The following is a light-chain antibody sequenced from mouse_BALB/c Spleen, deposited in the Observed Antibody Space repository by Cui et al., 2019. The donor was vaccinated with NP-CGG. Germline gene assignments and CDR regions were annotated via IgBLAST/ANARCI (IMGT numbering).Light chain of an antibody. Sequence: QAVVTQESALTTSPGETVKLTCRSSTGAVTTSNYANWVQEKPDHLFTGLIGGTNNRIPGVPARFSGSLIGDKAALTITGAQIEDEAIYFCVLWYSNHWVFGGGTKLTVL. J-gene: IGLJ1*01. V-gene: IGLV1*01. CDR3: VLWYSNHWV. CDR1: TGAVTTSNY. CDR2: GTN.